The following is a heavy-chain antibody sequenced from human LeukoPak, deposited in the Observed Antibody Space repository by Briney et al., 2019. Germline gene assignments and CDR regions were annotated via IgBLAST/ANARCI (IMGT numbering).Heavy chain of an antibody. CDR2: IYTSGST. CDR3: ASMRYDYGDYGSSGAFDI. CDR1: GGSISSGSYD. V-gene: IGHV4-61*02. D-gene: IGHD4-17*01. J-gene: IGHJ3*02. Sequence: LSETLSLTCTVSGGSISSGSYDWSWIRQPAGKGLEWIGRIYTSGSTNYNPSLKSRVTISVDTSKNQFSLKLSSVTAADTAVYYCASMRYDYGDYGSSGAFDIWGQGTMVTVSS.